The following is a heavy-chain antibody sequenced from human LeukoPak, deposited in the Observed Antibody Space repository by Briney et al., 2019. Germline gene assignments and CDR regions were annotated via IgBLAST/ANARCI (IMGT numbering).Heavy chain of an antibody. J-gene: IGHJ4*02. D-gene: IGHD6-6*01. Sequence: TSETLSLTCTVSGGSISSGSYYWGWIRQPPGKGLEWIGSIYYSGSTYYNPSLKSRVTTSVDTSKNQFSLKLRFVTAADTAVYYCARPFYSSSSGFDYWGQGTLVTVSS. V-gene: IGHV4-39*01. CDR1: GGSISSGSYY. CDR3: ARPFYSSSSGFDY. CDR2: IYYSGST.